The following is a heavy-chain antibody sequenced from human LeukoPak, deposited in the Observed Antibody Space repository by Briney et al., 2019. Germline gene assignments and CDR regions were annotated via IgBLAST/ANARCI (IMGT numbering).Heavy chain of an antibody. CDR2: ISSSGSTI. CDR1: GFTFSDYF. V-gene: IGHV3-11*04. J-gene: IGHJ6*04. Sequence: GGSLRLSCAASGFTFSDYFMNWVRQAPGKGLEWVSYISSSGSTIYYADSVKGRFTISRDNAKNSLYLQMNSLRAEDTAVYYCAELGITMIGGVWGKGTTVTISS. D-gene: IGHD3-10*02. CDR3: AELGITMIGGV.